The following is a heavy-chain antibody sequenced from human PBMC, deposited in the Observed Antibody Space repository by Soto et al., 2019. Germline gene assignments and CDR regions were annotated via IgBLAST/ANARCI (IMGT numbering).Heavy chain of an antibody. CDR1: GYSFTGYW. V-gene: IGHV5-10-1*01. D-gene: IGHD3-10*02. Sequence: GESLMFCCKGSGYSFTGYWITWVRQMAGRGLGWMGKIGPSDSYTDYSPSFRGHVTISADKSSSTAYVQWSSLKASDTAVYYCARHDPHRISHDVNRANWFDPWGQGTLVTVSS. CDR3: ARHDPHRISHDVNRANWFDP. J-gene: IGHJ5*02. CDR2: IGPSDSYT.